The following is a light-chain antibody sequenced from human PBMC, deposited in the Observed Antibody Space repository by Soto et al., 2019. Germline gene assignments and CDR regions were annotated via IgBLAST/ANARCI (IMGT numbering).Light chain of an antibody. Sequence: QSVLTQPPSASGSPGQSVTISCTGASSDVGAYNYVSWYQQHPGKAPKLMIYEVSKRPSGVPDRFSGSKSGNTASLTVSGLQAEDEADYYCSSYAGSSLGVFGTGTKVTVL. CDR2: EVS. V-gene: IGLV2-8*01. J-gene: IGLJ1*01. CDR1: SSDVGAYNY. CDR3: SSYAGSSLGV.